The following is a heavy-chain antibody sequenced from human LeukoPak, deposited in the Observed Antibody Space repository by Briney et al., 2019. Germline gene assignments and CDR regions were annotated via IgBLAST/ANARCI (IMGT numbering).Heavy chain of an antibody. V-gene: IGHV1-2*06. CDR1: GYTFTGYY. Sequence: ASVKVSCKASGYTFTGYYMHWVRQAPGQGLEWMGRINPNSGGTNYAQKFQGRVTVTRDTSISTAYMELSRLRSDDTAVYYCARASGSYRRWLDPWGQGTLVTVSS. J-gene: IGHJ5*02. D-gene: IGHD3-16*02. CDR3: ARASGSYRRWLDP. CDR2: INPNSGGT.